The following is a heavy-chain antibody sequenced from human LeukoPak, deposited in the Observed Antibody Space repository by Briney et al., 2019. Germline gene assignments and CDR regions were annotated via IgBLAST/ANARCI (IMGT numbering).Heavy chain of an antibody. J-gene: IGHJ5*02. CDR3: ASHSGSYYNWFDP. CDR2: INHSGST. D-gene: IGHD1-26*01. CDR1: GGSFSGYY. V-gene: IGHV4-34*01. Sequence: SETLSLTCAVYGGSFSGYYWSWIRQPPGKGLEWIGEINHSGSTNYNPSLKSRVTMSLDTSKNQFSLKLSSVTAADTAVYYCASHSGSYYNWFDPWGQGTLVTVSS.